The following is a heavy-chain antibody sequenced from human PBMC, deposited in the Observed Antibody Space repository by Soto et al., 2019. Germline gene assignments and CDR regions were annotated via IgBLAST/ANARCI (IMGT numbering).Heavy chain of an antibody. CDR1: GGSFSGYY. D-gene: IGHD3-10*01. Sequence: SETLSLTCAVYGGSFSGYYWSWIRQPPGKGLEWIGEINHSGSTNYNPSLKSRVTISVDTSKNQFSLKLSSVTAADTAVYYCASTPITMVRGVTHNWFDPWGQGTLVTVSS. J-gene: IGHJ5*02. CDR3: ASTPITMVRGVTHNWFDP. CDR2: INHSGST. V-gene: IGHV4-34*01.